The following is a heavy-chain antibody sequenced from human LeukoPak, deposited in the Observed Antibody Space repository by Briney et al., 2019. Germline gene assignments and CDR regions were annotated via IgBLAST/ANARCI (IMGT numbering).Heavy chain of an antibody. CDR1: GFTFSSYA. CDR3: AKGGDILTGYLDY. D-gene: IGHD3-9*01. J-gene: IGHJ4*02. CDR2: MSGSGGST. Sequence: GGSLRLSCAASGFTFSSYAMSWVRQAPGKGLEWVSAMSGSGGSTYYADSVKGRFTISRDNSKNTLYLQMNRLRAEDTAVYYCAKGGDILTGYLDYWGQGTLVTVSS. V-gene: IGHV3-23*01.